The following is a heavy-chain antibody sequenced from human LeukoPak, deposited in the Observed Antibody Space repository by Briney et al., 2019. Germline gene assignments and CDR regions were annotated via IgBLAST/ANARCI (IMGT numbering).Heavy chain of an antibody. D-gene: IGHD4/OR15-4a*01. J-gene: IGHJ6*03. V-gene: IGHV3-21*01. CDR1: GFSFSSYS. CDR2: ISKCSDYI. CDR3: ARAILGARLTQYYMDV. Sequence: PGGSLRLSCAASGFSFSSYSMNWVRHAPGKGLEWVSSISKCSDYIYYADSVKGRFTISRDNDKNSLSLLMTSLRAEDTAVYYCARAILGARLTQYYMDVWGKGATVTVS.